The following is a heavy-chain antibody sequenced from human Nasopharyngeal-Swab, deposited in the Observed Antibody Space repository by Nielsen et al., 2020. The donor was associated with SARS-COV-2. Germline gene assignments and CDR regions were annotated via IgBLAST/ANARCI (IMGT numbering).Heavy chain of an antibody. CDR1: GYTLTELS. Sequence: ASVKVSCKVSGYTLTELSMHWVRQAPGKGLEWMGGFDPEDGETIYAQKFQGRVTMTEDTSTDTAYVELSSLRSEDTAVYYCATGRVTTFFSWFDPWGQGTLVTVSS. CDR3: ATGRVTTFFSWFDP. CDR2: FDPEDGET. V-gene: IGHV1-24*01. J-gene: IGHJ5*02. D-gene: IGHD4-17*01.